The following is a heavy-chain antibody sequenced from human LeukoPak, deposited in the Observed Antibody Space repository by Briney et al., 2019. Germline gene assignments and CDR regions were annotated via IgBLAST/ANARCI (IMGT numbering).Heavy chain of an antibody. CDR3: ARQGRTPESAYYYYYMDV. J-gene: IGHJ6*03. Sequence: SETLSLTCTVSGGSITSFIYYWGWIRQPPGKGLEWIGNIYYSENTSYNPSLKSRVTISVDTSKNQFSLKLTSVTAADTAVYYCARQGRTPESAYYYYYMDVWGKGTTVTVSS. CDR2: IYYSENT. CDR1: GGSITSFIYY. D-gene: IGHD4-23*01. V-gene: IGHV4-39*01.